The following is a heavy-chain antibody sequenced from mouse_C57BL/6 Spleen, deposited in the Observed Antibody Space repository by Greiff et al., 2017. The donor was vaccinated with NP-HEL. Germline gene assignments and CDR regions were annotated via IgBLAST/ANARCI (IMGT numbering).Heavy chain of an antibody. Sequence: DVMLVESGGGLVKPGGSLKLSCAASGFTFSDYGMHWVRQAPEKGLEWVAYISSGSSTIYYADTVKGRFTISRDNAKNTLFLQMTSLRSEDTAMYYCARGGDGYYGVYFDYWGQGTTLTVSS. J-gene: IGHJ2*01. CDR2: ISSGSSTI. CDR3: ARGGDGYYGVYFDY. D-gene: IGHD2-3*01. V-gene: IGHV5-17*01. CDR1: GFTFSDYG.